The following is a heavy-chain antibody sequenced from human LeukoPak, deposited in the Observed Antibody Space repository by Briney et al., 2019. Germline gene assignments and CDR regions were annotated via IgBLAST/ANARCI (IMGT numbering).Heavy chain of an antibody. Sequence: SETLSLTCTVSGGSISSYYWGWIRPPPGKGLEWIGYIYYSGSTNYNPSLKSRVTIPVDTSKNQFSLKLSSVTAADTAVYYCAVGRPESGAFDIWGQGTMVTVSS. V-gene: IGHV4-59*01. CDR2: IYYSGST. J-gene: IGHJ3*02. D-gene: IGHD1-1*01. CDR1: GGSISSYY. CDR3: AVGRPESGAFDI.